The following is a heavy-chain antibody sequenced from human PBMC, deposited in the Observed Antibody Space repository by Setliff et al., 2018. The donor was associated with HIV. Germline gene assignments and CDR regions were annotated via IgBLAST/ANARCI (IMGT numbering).Heavy chain of an antibody. V-gene: IGHV5-51*01. Sequence: PGESLKISCKGSGYSFTTYWIGWVRQMPGKGLEWMGIIYPGDSDTRYSPSFQGQVTISADKSISTAYLQWSSLKASDTAMYYCATSPLGYCSGGSCSHYFQHWGQGTRVTVSS. J-gene: IGHJ1*01. D-gene: IGHD2-15*01. CDR3: ATSPLGYCSGGSCSHYFQH. CDR2: IYPGDSDT. CDR1: GYSFTTYW.